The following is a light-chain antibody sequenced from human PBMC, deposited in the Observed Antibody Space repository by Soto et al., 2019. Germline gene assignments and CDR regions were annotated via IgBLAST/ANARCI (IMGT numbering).Light chain of an antibody. V-gene: IGKV3-11*01. CDR2: DAS. J-gene: IGKJ5*01. CDR1: QSVSIY. CDR3: QQRSNWPPKIT. Sequence: EIVWAQSPATLSLSPGERATLSCRASQSVSIYLAWYQQKPGQAPRLLIYDASNRATGIPARFSGSGSGTDFTLTISSLEPEDFAVYYCQQRSNWPPKITFGQGTRLENK.